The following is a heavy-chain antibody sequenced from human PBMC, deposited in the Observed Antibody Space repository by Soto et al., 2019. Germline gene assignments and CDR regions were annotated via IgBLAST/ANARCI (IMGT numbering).Heavy chain of an antibody. D-gene: IGHD1-26*01. J-gene: IGHJ4*02. CDR3: ARVGTGARRDFDY. CDR2: INRGGSST. Sequence: EVQLVESGGGLIRPGGSLRLSCAASGFTFSDYWMHWVRQTPGKGLVWVSRINRGGSSTMYADSVRGRFTISRDDAKNTLYLHMNSLRAEDTAVYYCARVGTGARRDFDYWGQGTLVTVSS. CDR1: GFTFSDYW. V-gene: IGHV3-74*03.